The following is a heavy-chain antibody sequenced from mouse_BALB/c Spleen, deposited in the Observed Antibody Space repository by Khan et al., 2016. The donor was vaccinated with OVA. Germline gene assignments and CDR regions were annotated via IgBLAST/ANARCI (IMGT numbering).Heavy chain of an antibody. Sequence: QVQLKESGPGLVAPSQSLSITCTVSGFSLNGYGVNWVRQPPGKGLEWLGMIWGDGSTDYNSALKSRLSISKDKSKSQVFLKMNSLQTDDTAMYXGARAYYGNYREAMEYWGQGTSVTVSS. CDR3: ARAYYGNYREAMEY. D-gene: IGHD2-10*01. J-gene: IGHJ4*01. V-gene: IGHV2-6-7*01. CDR1: GFSLNGYG. CDR2: IWGDGST.